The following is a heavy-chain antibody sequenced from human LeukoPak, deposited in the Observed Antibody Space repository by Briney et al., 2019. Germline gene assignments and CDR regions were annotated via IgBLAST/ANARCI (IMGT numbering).Heavy chain of an antibody. D-gene: IGHD5-24*01. J-gene: IGHJ4*02. CDR1: GFTFSSYA. CDR2: ISYDGSNK. Sequence: PGGSLRLSCAASGFTFSSYAMHWVRQAPGKGLEWVAVISYDGSNKYYADSVKGRFTISRDNSKNTLYLQMNSPRAEDTAVYYCARDRSKEMATMYYFNYWGQGTLVTVSS. CDR3: ARDRSKEMATMYYFNY. V-gene: IGHV3-30-3*01.